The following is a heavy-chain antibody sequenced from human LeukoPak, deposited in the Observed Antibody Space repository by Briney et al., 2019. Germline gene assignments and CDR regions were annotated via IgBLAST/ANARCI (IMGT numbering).Heavy chain of an antibody. V-gene: IGHV1-2*02. CDR2: INPNSGGT. J-gene: IGHJ3*02. Sequence: ASVKVSCKASGYTFTGYYMHWVRQAPGQGLEWMGWINPNSGGTNYAQKFQGRVTMTRDTSISTAYMELSRLRSDDTAVYDCAVGYSYGYLTAFDIWGQGTMVTVSS. D-gene: IGHD5-18*01. CDR3: AVGYSYGYLTAFDI. CDR1: GYTFTGYY.